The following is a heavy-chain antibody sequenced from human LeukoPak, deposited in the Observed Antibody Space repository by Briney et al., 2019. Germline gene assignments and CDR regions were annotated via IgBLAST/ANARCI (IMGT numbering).Heavy chain of an antibody. V-gene: IGHV4-34*01. J-gene: IGHJ4*02. CDR1: GGSFSGYY. CDR3: ARVSFSSGIDY. CDR2: INHSGST. D-gene: IGHD3-22*01. Sequence: SETLSLTCAVYGGSFSGYYWSWIRQPPGKGLEWIGEINHSGSTNYNPSLKSRVTISVDTSKNQFSLKLSSVTAADTAVYYCARVSFSSGIDYWGQGTLVTVSS.